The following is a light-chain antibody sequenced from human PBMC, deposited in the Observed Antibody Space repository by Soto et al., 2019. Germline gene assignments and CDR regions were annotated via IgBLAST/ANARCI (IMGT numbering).Light chain of an antibody. CDR1: QSINIKY. Sequence: IVLTQSPGTLSLSPADRATLSCRASQSINIKYLAWYQQKPGQAPRLLIYGASSRATGIPDRFSGSGSGSDFNLTISRLEPEDVAVYYCQHYSSSPLSWTFGQGTKVELK. V-gene: IGKV3-20*01. CDR3: QHYSSSPLSWT. CDR2: GAS. J-gene: IGKJ1*01.